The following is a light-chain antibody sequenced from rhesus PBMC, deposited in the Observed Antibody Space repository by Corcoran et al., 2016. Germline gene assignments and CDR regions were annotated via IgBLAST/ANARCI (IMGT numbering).Light chain of an antibody. Sequence: DIVMTQTPLSLPVTPGEPASISCWFSPRLLDSEDGNTYLDGYLQNPGQYPQILIYEVSNRASGVPDRFSGRGSDTDFTLKISRVEAEDVGVYYCMQALEFPWTFGQGTKVEIK. CDR3: MQALEFPWT. CDR1: PRLLDSEDGNTY. V-gene: IGKV2-104*02. CDR2: EVS. J-gene: IGKJ1*01.